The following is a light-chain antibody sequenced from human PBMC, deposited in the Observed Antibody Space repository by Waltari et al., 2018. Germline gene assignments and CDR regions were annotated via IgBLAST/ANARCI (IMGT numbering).Light chain of an antibody. Sequence: VVMTQSPGTLSVSPGERATLSCRASQSVSSNLAWYQQKPGQAPRLVIYDASARATGIPARFSGSGSGTEFTLTISSLQSEDFAVYYCQHYLNWPSTFGQGTRLEI. CDR2: DAS. J-gene: IGKJ5*01. CDR1: QSVSSN. V-gene: IGKV3-15*01. CDR3: QHYLNWPST.